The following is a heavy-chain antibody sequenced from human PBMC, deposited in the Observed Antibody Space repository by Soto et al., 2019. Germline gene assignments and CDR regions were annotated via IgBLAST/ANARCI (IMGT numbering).Heavy chain of an antibody. D-gene: IGHD3-10*01. Sequence: QLQLQESGSGLVKPSQTLSLTCAVSGGSISSGGNSWSWIRQPPGKGLEWIGYIYHSGSTYYNPALKSRDTRSEDRLQYPLSLNLSSVISVDTAIYYFARMCNSVCYSYWWFDPWGQGTLVTVSS. V-gene: IGHV4-30-2*01. J-gene: IGHJ5*02. CDR1: GGSISSGGNS. CDR3: ARMCNSVCYSYWWFDP. CDR2: IYHSGST.